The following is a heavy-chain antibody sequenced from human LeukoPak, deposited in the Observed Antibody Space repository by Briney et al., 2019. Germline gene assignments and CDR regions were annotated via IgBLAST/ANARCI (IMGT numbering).Heavy chain of an antibody. J-gene: IGHJ3*02. CDR2: IKRDGSEK. CDR1: GFTFSDYW. D-gene: IGHD1-14*01. V-gene: IGHV3-7*01. CDR3: ARVIAPYNNQGPWDI. Sequence: PGGSLRLSCAASGFTFSDYWMTWVRQAPGKGLEWVANIKRDGSEKYYVDSVKGRLTISRDNAKKSLYLQMNSLRAEDTAVYYCARVIAPYNNQGPWDIWGQGTMVTVSS.